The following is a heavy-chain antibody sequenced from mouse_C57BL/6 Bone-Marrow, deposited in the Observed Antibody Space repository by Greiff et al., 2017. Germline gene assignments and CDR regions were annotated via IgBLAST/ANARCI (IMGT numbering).Heavy chain of an antibody. Sequence: VQLQQPGAELVKPGASVKLSCTASGFNITDYYMHWVKQRTKQGLEWIGRIDPEDGETKYAPKFQGKATITADTSSNTAYLQLSSLTSEDTAVYYCAALITTVVGRYFDVWGTGTTVTVSS. CDR2: IDPEDGET. J-gene: IGHJ1*03. V-gene: IGHV14-2*01. D-gene: IGHD1-1*01. CDR1: GFNITDYY. CDR3: AALITTVVGRYFDV.